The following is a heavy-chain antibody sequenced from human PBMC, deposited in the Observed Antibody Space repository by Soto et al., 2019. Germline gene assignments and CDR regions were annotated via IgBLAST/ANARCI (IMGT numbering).Heavy chain of an antibody. D-gene: IGHD3-10*01. CDR3: ARALITKVDY. CDR2: IYNRGSN. V-gene: IGHV4-30-2*01. Sequence: TLSLTCAVSGGSISRGGYSWGWIRQPPGKGLERIGYIYNRGSNYYKTSLNSRVTISVDRSKNQFSLKLSSVTAADTAVYYCARALITKVDYWGQGNRVTVSS. J-gene: IGHJ4*02. CDR1: GGSISRGGYS.